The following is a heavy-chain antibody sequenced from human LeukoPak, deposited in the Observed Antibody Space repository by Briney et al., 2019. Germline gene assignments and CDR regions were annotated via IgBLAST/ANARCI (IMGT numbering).Heavy chain of an antibody. J-gene: IGHJ4*02. D-gene: IGHD2-8*01. CDR2: INTDGSST. Sequence: GGSLRLSCAASGWMHWVRQAPGKGLVWISGINTDGSSTFYADSVKGRFTISRDNAKNTVYLQMNSLRAVDTAVYYCAGVFDYWGQGSLVTVSS. CDR1: GW. CDR3: AGVFDY. V-gene: IGHV3-74*01.